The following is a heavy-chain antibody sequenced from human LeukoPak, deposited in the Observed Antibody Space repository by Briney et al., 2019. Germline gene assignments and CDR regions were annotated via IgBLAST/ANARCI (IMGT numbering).Heavy chain of an antibody. CDR1: GFSISGYW. D-gene: IGHD3-16*01. J-gene: IGHJ4*01. CDR2: MNSGGTTI. CDR3: IREVQVRASASLGL. Sequence: GGSRRLSCAASGFSISGYWMHWVRQAAGEGLVWVSRMNSGGTTINYADSVKGRFTISRDNVDNTLHLQMNSLRVEDTAVYYCIREVQVRASASLGLWGQGTLVTVSS. V-gene: IGHV3-74*01.